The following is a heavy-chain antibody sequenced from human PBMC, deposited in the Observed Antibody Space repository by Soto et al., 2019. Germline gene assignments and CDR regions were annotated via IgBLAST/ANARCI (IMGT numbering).Heavy chain of an antibody. CDR2: ISVYNGNI. J-gene: IGHJ4*02. CDR3: ARTYGSGDYFLPFEY. CDR1: GYMFNTYG. V-gene: IGHV1-18*01. Sequence: QVQLLQSGAEVKKPGASVKVSCKASGYMFNTYGITWVRQAPGQGLERMGWISVYNGNIDYAQKFEGRVTMTTDTSTSTAYMELKSLTSDDTAVYYCARTYGSGDYFLPFEYWGQGTPVSVYS. D-gene: IGHD3-10*01.